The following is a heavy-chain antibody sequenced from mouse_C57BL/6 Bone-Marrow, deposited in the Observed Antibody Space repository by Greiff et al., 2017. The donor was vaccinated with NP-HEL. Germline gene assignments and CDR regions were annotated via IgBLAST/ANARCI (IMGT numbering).Heavy chain of an antibody. CDR1: GYTFTSYG. J-gene: IGHJ3*01. V-gene: IGHV1-81*01. CDR2: IYPRSGNT. CDR3: LGNVAWFAY. Sequence: QVHVKQSGAELARPGASVKLSCKASGYTFTSYGISWVKQRTGQGLEWIGEIYPRSGNTYYTEKFKGKATLTADKSSSTAYLELRGLTSEDSAVYFCLGNVAWFAYWGQGTLVTVSA. D-gene: IGHD2-1*01.